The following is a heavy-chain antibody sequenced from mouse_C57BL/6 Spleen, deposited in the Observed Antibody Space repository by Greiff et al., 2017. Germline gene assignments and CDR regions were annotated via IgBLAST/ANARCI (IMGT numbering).Heavy chain of an antibody. CDR3: ATTVVGGAMDY. Sequence: VQLQQSGAELVKPGASVKLSCTASGFNIKDYYMHWVKQRTEQGLEWIGRIDPEDGETKYAPKFQGKATITADTSSNTAYLQLSSLTSEDTAVYYCATTVVGGAMDYWGQGTSGTVSS. V-gene: IGHV14-2*01. CDR2: IDPEDGET. J-gene: IGHJ4*01. CDR1: GFNIKDYY. D-gene: IGHD1-1*01.